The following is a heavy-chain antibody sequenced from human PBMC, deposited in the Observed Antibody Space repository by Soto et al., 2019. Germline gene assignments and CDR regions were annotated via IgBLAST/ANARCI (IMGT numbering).Heavy chain of an antibody. Sequence: QVHLQQWGAGLLKPSETLSLTCAVYGGSFSGYYWSWVRQPPGKGLEWIGEINHSGGTNYNPSLKGRVTISVDTFKIQFSLKLNSATAADTAIYFCARGQWELRFDPWGQGTLVTVSS. D-gene: IGHD1-26*01. V-gene: IGHV4-34*01. CDR1: GGSFSGYY. CDR2: INHSGGT. J-gene: IGHJ5*02. CDR3: ARGQWELRFDP.